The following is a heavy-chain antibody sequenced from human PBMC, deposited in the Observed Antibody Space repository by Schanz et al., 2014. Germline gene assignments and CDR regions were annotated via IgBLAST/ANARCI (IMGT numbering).Heavy chain of an antibody. CDR2: IIPNLGSA. V-gene: IGHV1-69*04. J-gene: IGHJ5*02. CDR1: GDTLSSYG. D-gene: IGHD3-3*01. CDR3: ARGNAIFGVVILGWLDP. Sequence: QVQLVQSGAEVKKPGSSVTVSCKASGDTLSSYGISWVRQAPGQGLEWMGRIIPNLGSANYAQKVQGRVTITADKSTSTVYMELSSLRSEDTAIYYCARGNAIFGVVILGWLDPWGQGTLVTVSS.